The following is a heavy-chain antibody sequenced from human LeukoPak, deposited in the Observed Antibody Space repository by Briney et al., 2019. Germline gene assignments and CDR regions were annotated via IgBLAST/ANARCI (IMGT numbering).Heavy chain of an antibody. CDR1: GYTFTGYY. CDR3: ARDYCSSTSCLFDY. CDR2: ISPNSGDT. D-gene: IGHD2-2*01. J-gene: IGHJ4*02. Sequence: ASVKVSCKASGYTFTGYYMHWVRQAPGQGLEWMGRISPNSGDTNSAQNFQGRVTMTRDTSISTAYMELSRLRSDDTAVYYCARDYCSSTSCLFDYWGQGTLVTVSS. V-gene: IGHV1-2*06.